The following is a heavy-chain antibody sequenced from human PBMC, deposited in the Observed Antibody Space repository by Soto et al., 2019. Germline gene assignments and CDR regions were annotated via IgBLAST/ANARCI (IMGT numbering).Heavy chain of an antibody. V-gene: IGHV5-10-1*01. D-gene: IGHD6-6*01. CDR3: ARLGIYDSSSDHGMDV. J-gene: IGHJ6*02. Sequence: GESLKISCKGSGYSFPSYWISWVRQMPGKGLEWMGRIDPSDSYTNYSPSFQGHVIISADKSISTAYLQWSSLKASDTAMYYCARLGIYDSSSDHGMDVWGQGTTVTVSS. CDR2: IDPSDSYT. CDR1: GYSFPSYW.